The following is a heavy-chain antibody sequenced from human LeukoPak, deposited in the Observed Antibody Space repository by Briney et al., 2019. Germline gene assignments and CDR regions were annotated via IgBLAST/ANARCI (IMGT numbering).Heavy chain of an antibody. CDR3: ARRPGALADGPTHAFDI. CDR1: GGSISSSGYY. J-gene: IGHJ3*02. Sequence: SETLSLTCTVSGGSISSSGYYWGWIRQPPGKGLEWIGSIYYSGSAYYNPSLKSRLTTSVDTSKNQFSLELSSVTAADTALYYCARRPGALADGPTHAFDIWGQGTMVTVSS. D-gene: IGHD6-19*01. V-gene: IGHV4-39*01. CDR2: IYYSGSA.